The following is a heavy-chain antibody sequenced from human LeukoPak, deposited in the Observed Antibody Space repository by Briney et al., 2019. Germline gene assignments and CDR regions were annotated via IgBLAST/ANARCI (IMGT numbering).Heavy chain of an antibody. CDR1: GGSISSGDYY. J-gene: IGHJ4*02. D-gene: IGHD1-26*01. V-gene: IGHV4-31*03. CDR3: ARAAGGGSYYFDY. Sequence: SETLSLTCTVSGGSISSGDYYWSWIRQHPGKGLEWIGYIYYSGSTYYNPSLKSRVTISVDTSKNQFSLKLSSVTAADTAVYYCARAAGGGSYYFDYWGQGTLVTVSS. CDR2: IYYSGST.